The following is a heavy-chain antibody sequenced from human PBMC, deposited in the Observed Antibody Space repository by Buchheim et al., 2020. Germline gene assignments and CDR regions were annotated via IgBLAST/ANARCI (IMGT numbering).Heavy chain of an antibody. CDR3: ARGPHGLYYDFWSGYYDY. J-gene: IGHJ4*02. CDR1: GFTFSGYW. D-gene: IGHD3-3*01. Sequence: EVQLVEYGGGSVQPGGSLRLSCATSGFTFSGYWMSWVRQAPGRGLEWVANINKDGSETYYVDSVRGRFTISRDNTKNSLYLQMNSLRAEDTAVYYCARGPHGLYYDFWSGYYDYWGQGTL. CDR2: INKDGSET. V-gene: IGHV3-7*01.